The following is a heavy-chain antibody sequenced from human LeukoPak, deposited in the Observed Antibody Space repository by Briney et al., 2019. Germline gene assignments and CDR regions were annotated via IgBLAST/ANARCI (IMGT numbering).Heavy chain of an antibody. J-gene: IGHJ5*02. CDR1: GFTFSSYG. V-gene: IGHV3-30*18. CDR2: ISYDGSNK. D-gene: IGHD2-2*01. Sequence: GRSLRLSCAASGFTFSSYGMHWVRQAPGKGLEWVAVISYDGSNKYYADSVKGRFTISRDNSKNTPYLQMNSLRAEDTAVYYCAKETYCSSTSCYYNWFDPWGQGTLVTVSS. CDR3: AKETYCSSTSCYYNWFDP.